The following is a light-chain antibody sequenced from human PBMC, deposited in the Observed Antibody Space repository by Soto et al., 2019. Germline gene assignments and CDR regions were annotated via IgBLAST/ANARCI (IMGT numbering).Light chain of an antibody. V-gene: IGLV2-14*01. J-gene: IGLJ1*01. CDR1: SSDAADYKY. Sequence: QSALTQPASVSESLGQSITISCTGTSSDAADYKYVSWYQQHPGKAPKALIAEVTRRPSGVSDRFSGSNSGNTASLTISGLQAEDEADYYCSSYTTSNPLVFGTGTKLTVL. CDR3: SSYTTSNPLV. CDR2: EVT.